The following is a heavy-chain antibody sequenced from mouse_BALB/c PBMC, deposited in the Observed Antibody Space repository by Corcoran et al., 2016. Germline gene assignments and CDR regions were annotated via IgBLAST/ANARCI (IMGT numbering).Heavy chain of an antibody. CDR3: ARVGRRCAMDY. D-gene: IGHD4-1*01. V-gene: IGHV9-3-1*01. CDR2: INTYTGEP. J-gene: IGHJ4*01. Sequence: QIQLVQSGPELKKPGETVKISCKASGYTFTNYGMNWVKQAPGKGLKWMGWINTYTGEPTYADDFKGRFAFSLETSASTAYLQINNLKNEDTATDFCARVGRRCAMDYWGQGTSVTVSS. CDR1: GYTFTNYG.